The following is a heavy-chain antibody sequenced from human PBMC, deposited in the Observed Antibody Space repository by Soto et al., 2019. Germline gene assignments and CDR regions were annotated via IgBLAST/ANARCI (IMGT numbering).Heavy chain of an antibody. V-gene: IGHV3-30*18. CDR3: AKALGSGSYLFDAFDI. J-gene: IGHJ3*02. CDR2: ISYDGSNK. Sequence: QGQLVESGGGVVQPGRSLRLSCAASGFTFSNYGMHWVRQAPGKGLEWVAVISYDGSNKYYADSVKGRFTISRDNSKHALYLQMHSLRAEDTAVYYCAKALGSGSYLFDAFDIWGQGTMVTVSS. D-gene: IGHD1-26*01. CDR1: GFTFSNYG.